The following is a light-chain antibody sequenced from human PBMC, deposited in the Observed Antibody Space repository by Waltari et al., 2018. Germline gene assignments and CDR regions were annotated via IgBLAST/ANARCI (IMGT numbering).Light chain of an antibody. CDR3: AAWDDSLNGHWV. CDR2: RSV. Sequence: QSVLTQPPSASGTPGQRVTISCSGSTSNIGSNLVNWYQQLPGKAPKLLIYRSVPRPPGVPDRFSGSKSGTSASLAISGLQSEDEADYYCAAWDDSLNGHWVFGGGTKVTVL. V-gene: IGLV1-44*01. CDR1: TSNIGSNL. J-gene: IGLJ3*02.